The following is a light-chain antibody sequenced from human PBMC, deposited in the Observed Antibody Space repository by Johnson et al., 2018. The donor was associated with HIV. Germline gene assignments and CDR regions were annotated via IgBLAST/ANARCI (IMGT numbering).Light chain of an antibody. J-gene: IGLJ1*01. CDR2: ENN. V-gene: IGLV1-51*02. CDR1: SSNIGNNY. Sequence: QSVLTQPPSVSAAPGQKVTISCSGSSSNIGNNYVSWYQQLPGTAPKLLIYENNKRPSGIPDRFSASESGTSATLGITGLQTGDEADYYCGAWDSSLSAHYVFGTGTKSTVL. CDR3: GAWDSSLSAHYV.